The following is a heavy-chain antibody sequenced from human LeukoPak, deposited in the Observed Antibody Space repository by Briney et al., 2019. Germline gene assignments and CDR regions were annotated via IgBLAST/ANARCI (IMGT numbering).Heavy chain of an antibody. CDR3: ARGVDTASGDGFDI. CDR2: TYHSGST. Sequence: PSETLSLTCTVSGGSISRTGYSWSWIRQPPGQGLEWLAYTYHSGSTYYNPSLKSRLTISLDRSRNQFSLKLSSVTAADSAVHYCARGVDTASGDGFDIWGQGTMVTVS. CDR1: GGSISRTGYS. J-gene: IGHJ3*02. D-gene: IGHD5-18*01. V-gene: IGHV4-30-2*01.